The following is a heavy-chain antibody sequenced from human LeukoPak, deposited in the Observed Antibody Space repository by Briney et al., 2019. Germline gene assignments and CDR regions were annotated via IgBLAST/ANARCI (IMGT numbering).Heavy chain of an antibody. D-gene: IGHD3-3*01. CDR1: GGTFSSYA. Sequence: SVKVSCKASGGTFSSYAISWVRQAPGQGLEWMGGIIPIFGTANYAQKFQGRVTITADESTSTAYMELRSLRSEDTAVYYCAREGTIFGVVKSFDYWGQGTLVTVSS. CDR2: IIPIFGTA. CDR3: AREGTIFGVVKSFDY. J-gene: IGHJ4*02. V-gene: IGHV1-69*01.